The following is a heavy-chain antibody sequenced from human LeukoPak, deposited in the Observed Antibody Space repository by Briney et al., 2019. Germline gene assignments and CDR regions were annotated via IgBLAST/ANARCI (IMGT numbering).Heavy chain of an antibody. Sequence: SQTLSLTCALSGDSVSSNSAAWNWIRQSPSRGLEWLVRTYYRSKWYNDYAVSVKSRITINPDTSKNQFSLQLNSVTPEDTAVYYCARESSSSMRYYYYGMDVWGQGTTVTVSS. V-gene: IGHV6-1*01. D-gene: IGHD6-13*01. CDR1: GDSVSSNSAA. J-gene: IGHJ6*02. CDR3: ARESSSSMRYYYYGMDV. CDR2: TYYRSKWYN.